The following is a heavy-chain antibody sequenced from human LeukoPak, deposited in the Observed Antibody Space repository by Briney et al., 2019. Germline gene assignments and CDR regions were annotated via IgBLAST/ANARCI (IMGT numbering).Heavy chain of an antibody. CDR1: GLTFSPDV. CDR2: ISGSGGST. V-gene: IGHV3-23*01. D-gene: IGHD3-22*01. J-gene: IGHJ4*02. CDR3: GGGVAGFMTMIIGEY. Sequence: PGGSLRLSCAASGLTFSPDVMSGGRQAPGKGPERASGISGSGGSTYYADSARGRFTIFRDNSKNRLYLQMNSQRAGDTDGYYGGGGVAGFMTMIIGEYWVQGTLVTVSS.